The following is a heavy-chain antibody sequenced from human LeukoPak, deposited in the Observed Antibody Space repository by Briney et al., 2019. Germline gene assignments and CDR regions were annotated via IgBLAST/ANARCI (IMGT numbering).Heavy chain of an antibody. J-gene: IGHJ1*01. Sequence: SETLSLTRTVSGGSISSGGYYWSWIRQHPGKGLEWIGYIYYSGSTNYNTSLKSRVTISVDTSKNQFSLILSSVTAADTAVYYCARGGTPKYFQHWGQGTLVTVSS. D-gene: IGHD2-15*01. CDR1: GGSISSGGYY. CDR2: IYYSGST. CDR3: ARGGTPKYFQH. V-gene: IGHV4-61*08.